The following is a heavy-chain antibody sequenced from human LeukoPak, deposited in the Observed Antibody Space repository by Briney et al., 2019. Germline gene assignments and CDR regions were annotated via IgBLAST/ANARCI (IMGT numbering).Heavy chain of an antibody. Sequence: GGSLRLSCTASGFTFSNNWMSWVRQAPGRGLDWVANINHDGNEKYYVDSVKGRFTISRDNAMNTLFLQMNSLRAEDTAVYYWAIERWGIGLVGEYAFDIWGQGTLVTVSS. CDR3: AIERWGIGLVGEYAFDI. D-gene: IGHD3-16*01. J-gene: IGHJ3*02. CDR2: INHDGNEK. V-gene: IGHV3-7*03. CDR1: GFTFSNNW.